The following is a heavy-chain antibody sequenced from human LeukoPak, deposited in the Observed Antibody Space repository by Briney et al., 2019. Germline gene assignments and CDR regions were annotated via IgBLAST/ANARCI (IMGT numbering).Heavy chain of an antibody. CDR2: IYTSGST. CDR3: ARTLRGVTLDY. CDR1: GGSISSYY. J-gene: IGHJ4*02. Sequence: PSETVSLTCTVSGGSISSYYWSWIRQPAGKGLEWIGRIYTSGSTNYNPSLKSRVTISVDKSKNQFSLKLSSVTAADTAVYYCARTLRGVTLDYWGRGTLVTVSS. V-gene: IGHV4-4*07. D-gene: IGHD3-10*01.